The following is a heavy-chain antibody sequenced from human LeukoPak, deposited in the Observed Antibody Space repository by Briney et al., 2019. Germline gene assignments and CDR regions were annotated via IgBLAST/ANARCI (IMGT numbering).Heavy chain of an antibody. CDR1: GGSFSGYY. V-gene: IGHV4-34*01. J-gene: IGHJ5*02. D-gene: IGHD6-13*01. CDR3: ARGRSSWYRNNNWFDP. Sequence: SETQSLTCAVYGGSFSGYYWSWIRQPPGKGLEWIGEINHSGSTNYNPSLKSRVTISVDTSKNQFSLKLSSVTAADTAVYYCARGRSSWYRNNNWFDPWGQGTLVTVSS. CDR2: INHSGST.